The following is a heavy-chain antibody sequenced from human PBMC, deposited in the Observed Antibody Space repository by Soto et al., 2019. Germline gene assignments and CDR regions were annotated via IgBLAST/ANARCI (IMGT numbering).Heavy chain of an antibody. CDR2: IFSNDEK. CDR3: ARMGCSSTSCPTGGYYYYYYMDV. J-gene: IGHJ6*03. CDR1: GFSLINARMG. D-gene: IGHD2-2*01. V-gene: IGHV2-26*01. Sequence: QVTLKESGPVLVKPTETLTLTCTVSGFSLINARMGVSWIRQPPGKALEWLAHIFSNDEKSYSTSLKSRLTTSKDTSKSQVVLTMTNMDPVDTATYYCARMGCSSTSCPTGGYYYYYYMDVWGKGTTVTVS.